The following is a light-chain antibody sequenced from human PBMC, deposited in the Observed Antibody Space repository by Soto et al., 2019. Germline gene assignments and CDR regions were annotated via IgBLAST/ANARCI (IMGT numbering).Light chain of an antibody. CDR3: QQYGSSPPIT. J-gene: IGKJ5*01. Sequence: EIVLTQSPGTLSLSPGEKDTISCRANQSVSSSYLAWYQQKPGQAPRLLIYGASSRATGIPDRFSGSGSGTDFTLTISRLEPEDFAVYYCQQYGSSPPITFGQGTRLEIK. CDR1: QSVSSSY. CDR2: GAS. V-gene: IGKV3-20*01.